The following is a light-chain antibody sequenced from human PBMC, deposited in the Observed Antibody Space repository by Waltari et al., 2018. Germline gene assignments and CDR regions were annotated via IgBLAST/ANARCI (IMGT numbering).Light chain of an antibody. V-gene: IGKV3-20*01. J-gene: IGKJ1*01. CDR1: QSVSRA. Sequence: ELVLRQSPGSLSSSPGVRVTLSCRSSQSVSRALAWYQQKPGQAPSLLIFGASNRATGMPDRFSGSGSETDFSLTISRLEPEYFAVYYCQHYVRLPATFGRGTKVEIK. CDR3: QHYVRLPAT. CDR2: GAS.